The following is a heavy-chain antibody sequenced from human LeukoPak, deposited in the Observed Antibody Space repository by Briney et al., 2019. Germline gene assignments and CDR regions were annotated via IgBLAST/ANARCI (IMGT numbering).Heavy chain of an antibody. V-gene: IGHV1-2*02. Sequence: GASVTVSCKASGYTFTGYYMHWVRQAPGQGLEWMGWINPNSGGTNYAQKFQGRVTMTRDTSISTAYMELSRLRSDDTAVYYCARDSGSYIWFDPWGQGTLVTVSS. CDR3: ARDSGSYIWFDP. J-gene: IGHJ5*02. CDR2: INPNSGGT. D-gene: IGHD3-10*01. CDR1: GYTFTGYY.